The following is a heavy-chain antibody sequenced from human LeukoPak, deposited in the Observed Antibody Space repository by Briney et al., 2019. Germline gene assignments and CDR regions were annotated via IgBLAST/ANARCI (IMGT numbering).Heavy chain of an antibody. V-gene: IGHV3-7*01. D-gene: IGHD1-7*01. CDR1: GFTFSSYW. Sequence: GGSLRLSCAASGFTFSSYWMSWVRQAPGKGLEWVANIKQDGSEKYYVDSVKGRFTISRDNAKNSLYLQMNSLRAEDTAVYYCARAPNWNYVNHFDYWGQGTLVTIPS. CDR2: IKQDGSEK. J-gene: IGHJ4*02. CDR3: ARAPNWNYVNHFDY.